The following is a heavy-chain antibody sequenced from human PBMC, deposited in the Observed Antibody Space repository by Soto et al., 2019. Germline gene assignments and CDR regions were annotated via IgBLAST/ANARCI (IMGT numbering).Heavy chain of an antibody. CDR1: GYNFNTYG. CDR3: ARDSDYSHTDADIDY. V-gene: IGHV1-18*01. CDR2: ISGYNGYT. J-gene: IGHJ4*02. Sequence: QVQLMPSGAEVRRPGTSMRISCTTSGYNFNTYGIIWVRQAPGQGLAWMGWISGYNGYTKYAQNFEDRVTLSTDPSTSTAFLELRNLRSGDTALYFWARDSDYSHTDADIDYWFQGTLVTVSS. D-gene: IGHD3-16*01.